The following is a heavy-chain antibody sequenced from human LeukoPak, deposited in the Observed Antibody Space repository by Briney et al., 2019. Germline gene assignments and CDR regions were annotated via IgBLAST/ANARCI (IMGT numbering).Heavy chain of an antibody. D-gene: IGHD3-10*01. CDR1: GYTLTELS. CDR3: ATYYYGSGSYFTTFDY. CDR2: FDPEDGEA. J-gene: IGHJ4*02. V-gene: IGHV1-24*01. Sequence: ASVKVSCKVSGYTLTELSMHWVRQAPGKGLEWKGGFDPEDGEAIYAQKFQGRVTMTEDTSTDTAYMELSSLRSEDTAVYYCATYYYGSGSYFTTFDYWGQGTLVTVSS.